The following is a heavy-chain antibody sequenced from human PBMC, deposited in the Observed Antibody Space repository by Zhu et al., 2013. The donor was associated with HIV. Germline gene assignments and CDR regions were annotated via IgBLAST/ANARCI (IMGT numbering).Heavy chain of an antibody. Sequence: QVQLVQSGAEVKKPGASVKVSCKASGYTFTGYYMHWVRQAPGQGLEWMGWINPNSGGTNYAQKFQGRVTMTGDTSISTAYMELSRLRSDDTAVYYCARGVVATKVHYYYGMDVWGQGTTVTVSS. J-gene: IGHJ6*02. D-gene: IGHD5-12*01. CDR1: GYTFTGYY. CDR3: ARGVVATKVHYYYGMDV. V-gene: IGHV1-2*02. CDR2: INPNSGGT.